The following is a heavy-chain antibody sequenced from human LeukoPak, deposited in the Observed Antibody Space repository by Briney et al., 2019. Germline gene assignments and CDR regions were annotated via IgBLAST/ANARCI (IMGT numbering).Heavy chain of an antibody. Sequence: PGGSLRLSCAASGFTFSSYAMSWVRQAPGKGLEWVPAISGSGGSTYYADSVKGRFTISRDNSKNTLYLQMNGLRAEDTAVYYCANAGWFGEPTDYWGQGTLVTVSS. V-gene: IGHV3-23*01. CDR3: ANAGWFGEPTDY. CDR1: GFTFSSYA. CDR2: ISGSGGST. J-gene: IGHJ4*02. D-gene: IGHD3-10*01.